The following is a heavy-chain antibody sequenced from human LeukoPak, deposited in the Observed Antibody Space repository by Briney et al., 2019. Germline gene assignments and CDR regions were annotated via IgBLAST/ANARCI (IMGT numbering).Heavy chain of an antibody. V-gene: IGHV3-74*01. Sequence: PGGSLRLSCAASGFTFRSYGMHWVRHAPGKGLVWVSPIISDGGSTSYADSVKGRFTISRDNAKNTLYLQMNSLRAEDTAVYYCARGDDDAFDIWGQGTMGTVSS. J-gene: IGHJ3*02. CDR1: GFTFRSYG. CDR3: ARGDDDAFDI. CDR2: IISDGGST.